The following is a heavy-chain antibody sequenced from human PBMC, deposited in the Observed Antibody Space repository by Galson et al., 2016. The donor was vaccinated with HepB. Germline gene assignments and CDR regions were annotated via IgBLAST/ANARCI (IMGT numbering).Heavy chain of an antibody. D-gene: IGHD3-9*01. CDR3: AKSVLEYDILTGYYRRGADC. V-gene: IGHV3-23*01. J-gene: IGHJ4*02. CDR2: SGSGGPT. CDR1: GFTFSSYA. Sequence: SLRLSCAASGFTFSSYAMSWVRQSPGKGLEWVSSSGSGGPTYYADSVKCRFTISRDNSKNTLFLQMHSLRADDTAVYYCAKSVLEYDILTGYYRRGADCWGQGTLVTVSS.